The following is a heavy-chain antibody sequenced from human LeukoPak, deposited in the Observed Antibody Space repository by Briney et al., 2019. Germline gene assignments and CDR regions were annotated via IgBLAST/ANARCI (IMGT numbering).Heavy chain of an antibody. D-gene: IGHD3-10*01. CDR2: ISGSGSVS. V-gene: IGHV3-48*02. CDR1: GYTFSSYS. CDR3: ARDGGFGFLAAFDI. Sequence: GGSLRLSCAASGYTFSSYSMNWVRQAPGKGLEWISYISGSGSVSYYEDSVKGRFTISRDNAKNSLYLQMNSLRDEDTALYYCARDGGFGFLAAFDIWGQGTMVTVSS. J-gene: IGHJ3*02.